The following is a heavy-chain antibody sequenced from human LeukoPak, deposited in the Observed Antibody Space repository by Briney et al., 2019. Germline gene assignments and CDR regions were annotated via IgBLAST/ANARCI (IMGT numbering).Heavy chain of an antibody. Sequence: GGSLRLSCVASGFIFRNYAMSWVRQAPGEGLEWVSGISDNGGGTYYADSVKGRFTISRDNSKNMLYLQMNSLRAEDTAVYYCAKESGALGAPLYDYWGQGILVTGSS. V-gene: IGHV3-23*01. D-gene: IGHD4/OR15-4a*01. CDR2: ISDNGGGT. CDR1: GFIFRNYA. J-gene: IGHJ4*02. CDR3: AKESGALGAPLYDY.